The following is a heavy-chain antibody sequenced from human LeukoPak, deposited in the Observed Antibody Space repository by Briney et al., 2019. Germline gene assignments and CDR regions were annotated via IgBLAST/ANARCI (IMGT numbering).Heavy chain of an antibody. J-gene: IGHJ4*02. D-gene: IGHD1-26*01. CDR1: GFTFSSYS. CDR2: ISSSSSTI. CDR3: ARWEEVGATLEPFDY. Sequence: GGSLRLSCAASGFTFSSYSMNWVRQAPGKGLEWVSYISSSSSTIYYADSVKGRFTISRDNAKNSLYLQMNSLRAEDTAVYYCARWEEVGATLEPFDYWGPGTLVTVSS. V-gene: IGHV3-48*04.